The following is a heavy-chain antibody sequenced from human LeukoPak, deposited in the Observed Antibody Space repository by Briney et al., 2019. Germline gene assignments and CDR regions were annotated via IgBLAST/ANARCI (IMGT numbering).Heavy chain of an antibody. CDR1: GFTFSSYG. Sequence: GGSLRLSCAASGFTFSSYGMHWVRQAPGKGLEWVAVIWYDGSNKYYAGSVKGRFTISRDNSKNTLYLQMNSLRAEDTAVYYCARGRRLGAMVSRLHDYWGQGTLVTVSS. V-gene: IGHV3-33*01. CDR2: IWYDGSNK. CDR3: ARGRRLGAMVSRLHDY. J-gene: IGHJ4*02. D-gene: IGHD5-18*01.